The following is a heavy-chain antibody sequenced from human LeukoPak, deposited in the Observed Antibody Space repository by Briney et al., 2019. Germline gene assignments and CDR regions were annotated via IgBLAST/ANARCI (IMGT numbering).Heavy chain of an antibody. J-gene: IGHJ4*02. CDR1: GFTFSSYA. CDR3: AEDMFGGNSAVDC. D-gene: IGHD4-23*01. CDR2: LSGSGDST. V-gene: IGHV3-23*01. Sequence: GGSLRLSCAASGFTFSSYAMHWVRQAPGKGLEWVSYLSGSGDSTYYADSVEGRFTISRDNSKNTLYLQMNSLRAEDTTIYYCAEDMFGGNSAVDCWGQGTLVTVSS.